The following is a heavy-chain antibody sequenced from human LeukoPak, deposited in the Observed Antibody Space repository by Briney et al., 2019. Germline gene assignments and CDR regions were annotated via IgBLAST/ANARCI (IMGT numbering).Heavy chain of an antibody. CDR3: ARNTDTYWYFDL. CDR2: IYYSGST. V-gene: IGHV4-59*08. Sequence: LRLSCAASGFTFSDHYMDWVRQAPGKGLEWVGYIYYSGSTNYNPSLKSRVTISVDTSKNQFSLKLSSVTAADTAVYYCARNTDTYWYFDLWGRGTLVTVSS. CDR1: GFTFSDHY. J-gene: IGHJ2*01. D-gene: IGHD2-8*02.